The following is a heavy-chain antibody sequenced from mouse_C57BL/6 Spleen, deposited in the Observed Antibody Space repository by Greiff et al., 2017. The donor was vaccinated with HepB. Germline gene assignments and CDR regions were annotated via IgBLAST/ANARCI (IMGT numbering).Heavy chain of an antibody. V-gene: IGHV14-4*01. Sequence: VQLQQSGAELVRPGASVKLSCTASGFNIKDDYMHWVKQRPEQGLEWIGWIDPANGDTEYASKFPGKATTTADTSSNTAYLQLSRLTSEDTAVDSCTTLLPRYYYAMDYWGQGTSVTVSS. CDR1: GFNIKDDY. CDR2: IDPANGDT. D-gene: IGHD2-12*01. CDR3: TTLLPRYYYAMDY. J-gene: IGHJ4*01.